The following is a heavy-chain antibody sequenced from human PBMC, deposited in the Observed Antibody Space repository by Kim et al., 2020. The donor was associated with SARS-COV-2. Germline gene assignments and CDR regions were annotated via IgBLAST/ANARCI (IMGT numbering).Heavy chain of an antibody. Sequence: GGSLRLSCAASGFNFARAWMNWVRQAPGKGLEWVGRIKSQPDGGTTDYAAPVEDRFTISRDDSKETLYLQMDSLKTEDTAMYYCTTVSVADNWGQRTLVTSPQ. V-gene: IGHV3-15*01. J-gene: IGHJ4*02. CDR1: GFNFARAW. CDR2: IKSQPDGGTT. CDR3: TTVSVADN.